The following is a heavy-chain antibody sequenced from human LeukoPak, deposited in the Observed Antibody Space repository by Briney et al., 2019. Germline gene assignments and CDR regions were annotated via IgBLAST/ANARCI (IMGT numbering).Heavy chain of an antibody. CDR1: GYTFTGYY. Sequence: ASVKVSCKASGYTFTGYYMHWVRQAPGQGLEWMGWTNPNSGGTNYAQKFQGRVTMTRDTSISTAYMELSRLRSDDTAVYYCARGRAAAVHFDYWGQGTLVTVSS. D-gene: IGHD6-13*01. CDR2: TNPNSGGT. CDR3: ARGRAAAVHFDY. J-gene: IGHJ4*02. V-gene: IGHV1-2*02.